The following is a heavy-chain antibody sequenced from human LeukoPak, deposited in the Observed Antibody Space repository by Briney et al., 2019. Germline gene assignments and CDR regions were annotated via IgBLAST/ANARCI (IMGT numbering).Heavy chain of an antibody. CDR3: AREGDLDFDY. CDR1: GFNFNIYW. Sequence: GGSLRLSCVASGFNFNIYWMTWVRQAPGKGLEWVANIKEDGSEKYYVDSVKGRFTISRDNAKNSLYLQMNSLRVEDTAVYYCAREGDLDFDYWGQGTLVTVSS. CDR2: IKEDGSEK. D-gene: IGHD2-21*02. J-gene: IGHJ4*02. V-gene: IGHV3-7*01.